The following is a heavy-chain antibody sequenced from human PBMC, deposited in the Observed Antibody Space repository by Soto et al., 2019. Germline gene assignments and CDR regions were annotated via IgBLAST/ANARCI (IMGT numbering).Heavy chain of an antibody. J-gene: IGHJ4*02. CDR2: ISSSSSTI. Sequence: LRLSCAASGFTFSSYSMNWVRHAPGKGLEWVSYISSSSSTIYYADSVKGRFTISRDNAKNSLYLQMNSLRDEDTAVYYCATRIVGATRPFDYWGQGTLVTVS. CDR3: ATRIVGATRPFDY. V-gene: IGHV3-48*02. D-gene: IGHD1-26*01. CDR1: GFTFSSYS.